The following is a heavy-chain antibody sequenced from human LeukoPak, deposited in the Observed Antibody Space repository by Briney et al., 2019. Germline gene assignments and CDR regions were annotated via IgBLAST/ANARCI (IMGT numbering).Heavy chain of an antibody. CDR2: ISSSSSYI. V-gene: IGHV3-21*01. CDR1: GFTFSSYS. J-gene: IGHJ3*02. CDR3: ARAASDYDRRSDAFDI. D-gene: IGHD3-22*01. Sequence: GGSLRLSCAASGFTFSSYSMNWVRQAPGKGLECVSSISSSSSYIYYADSVEGRFTISRDNAKNSLYLQMNSLRAEDTAVYYCARAASDYDRRSDAFDIWGQGTMVTVSS.